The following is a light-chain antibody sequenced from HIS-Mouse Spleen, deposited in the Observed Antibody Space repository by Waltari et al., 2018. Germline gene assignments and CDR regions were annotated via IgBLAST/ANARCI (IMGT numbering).Light chain of an antibody. CDR2: EGS. CDR1: SSDVGSYNL. J-gene: IGLJ3*02. CDR3: CSYAGSSTWV. V-gene: IGLV2-23*01. Sequence: QSALTQPASVSGSPGPSITISCTGTSSDVGSYNLVSWYQQHPGKAPKFMIYEGSKRPSGVSNRFSGSKSGNTASLTISGLQAEDEADYYCCSYAGSSTWVFGGGTKLTVL.